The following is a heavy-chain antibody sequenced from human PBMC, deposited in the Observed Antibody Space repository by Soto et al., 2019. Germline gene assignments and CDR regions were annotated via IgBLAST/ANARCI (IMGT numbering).Heavy chain of an antibody. Sequence: ASVKVSCKSSGYTFTNFYIHWVRQAPGQGLEWMGIINPSGGSTSYAQKFQDRVIMTRDTSSSTVYMELSSLTSKDTAMYFCARAFCGGFDIWGQGTMVTVSS. CDR3: ARAFCGGFDI. D-gene: IGHD2-21*01. CDR1: GYTFTNFY. CDR2: INPSGGST. V-gene: IGHV1-46*01. J-gene: IGHJ3*02.